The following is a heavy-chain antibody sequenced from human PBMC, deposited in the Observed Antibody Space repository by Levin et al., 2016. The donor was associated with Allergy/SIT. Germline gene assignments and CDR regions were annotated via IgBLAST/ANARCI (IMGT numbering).Heavy chain of an antibody. V-gene: IGHV4-59*12. J-gene: IGHJ4*02. D-gene: IGHD1-26*01. CDR2: IYYSGST. Sequence: SETLSLTCTVSGGSISSYYWSWIRQPPGKGLEWIGYIYYSGSTNYNPSLKSRVTISVDTSKNQFSLKLSSVTAADTAVYYCARESGSYYYSYFDYWGQGTLVTVSS. CDR1: GGSISSYY. CDR3: ARESGSYYYSYFDY.